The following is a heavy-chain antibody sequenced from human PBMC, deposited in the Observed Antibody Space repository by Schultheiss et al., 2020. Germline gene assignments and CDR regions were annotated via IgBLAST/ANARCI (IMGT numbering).Heavy chain of an antibody. D-gene: IGHD3-10*01. CDR1: GYSFTNFW. CDR2: IDPTDSYT. J-gene: IGHJ4*02. V-gene: IGHV5-10-1*01. CDR3: AGDRVRSLYYFGY. Sequence: GESLKISCKGSGYSFTNFWISWVRQMPGKGLEWMGRIDPTDSYTNYSPSFQGHVTLSTDKSISTAYLQWSSLKASDTAMYYCAGDRVRSLYYFGYWGQGTLVTFSS.